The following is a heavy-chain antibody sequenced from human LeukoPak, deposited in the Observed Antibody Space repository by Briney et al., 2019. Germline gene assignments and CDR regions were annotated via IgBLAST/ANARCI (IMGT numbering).Heavy chain of an antibody. D-gene: IGHD2-15*01. Sequence: GASVKVSCKASGYTFTSYYMHLVRQALGQGLEWMGISNPSGGSTSYAQKFQGRVTMTRDTSTSTVYMELSSLRSEDTAVYYCARDADCSGGSCYSYGDAFDIWGQGTMVTVSS. CDR1: GYTFTSYY. V-gene: IGHV1-46*01. CDR2: SNPSGGST. J-gene: IGHJ3*02. CDR3: ARDADCSGGSCYSYGDAFDI.